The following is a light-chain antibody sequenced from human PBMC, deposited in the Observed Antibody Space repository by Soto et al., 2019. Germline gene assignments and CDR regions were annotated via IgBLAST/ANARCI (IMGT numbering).Light chain of an antibody. CDR1: QSVSSSY. CDR3: QQYGNSPIT. Sequence: DIVLTQSPGTLSLSPGDRATLSCRASQSVSSSYLAWYQQKPGQAPRLLIFGASGRASGIPDRFSGSGSGTDFPLTITRLEPEDFAVYYCQQYGNSPITFGQGKRLEIK. CDR2: GAS. J-gene: IGKJ5*01. V-gene: IGKV3-20*01.